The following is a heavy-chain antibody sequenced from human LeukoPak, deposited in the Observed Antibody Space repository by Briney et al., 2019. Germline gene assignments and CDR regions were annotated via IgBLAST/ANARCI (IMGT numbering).Heavy chain of an antibody. CDR2: ISSSSSYI. CDR3: AKGGQLTGGREGYYFDY. Sequence: GGSLRLSCAASGFTFSSYSMNWVRQAPGKGLEWVSSISSSSSYIYYADSVKGRFTISRDNSKNTLYLQMNSLRAKDTAVYYCAKGGQLTGGREGYYFDYWGQGTLVTVSS. D-gene: IGHD7-27*01. J-gene: IGHJ4*02. V-gene: IGHV3-21*04. CDR1: GFTFSSYS.